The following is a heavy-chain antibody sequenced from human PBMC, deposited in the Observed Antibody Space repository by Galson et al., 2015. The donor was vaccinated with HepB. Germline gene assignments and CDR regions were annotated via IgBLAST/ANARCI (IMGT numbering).Heavy chain of an antibody. Sequence: SVKVSCKASGYTFTSYYMHWVRQAPGQGLEWMGIINPSGGSTSYAQKFQGRVTMTRDTSTSTVYMELSSLRSEDAAVYYCAREGIPDAFDIWGQGTMVTVSS. J-gene: IGHJ3*02. D-gene: IGHD2-21*01. CDR1: GYTFTSYY. V-gene: IGHV1-46*01. CDR3: AREGIPDAFDI. CDR2: INPSGGST.